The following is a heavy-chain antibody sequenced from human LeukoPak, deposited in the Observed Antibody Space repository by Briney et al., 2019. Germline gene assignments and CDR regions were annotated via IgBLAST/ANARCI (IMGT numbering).Heavy chain of an antibody. CDR2: IHSDGST. D-gene: IGHD6-13*01. V-gene: IGHV3-66*01. Sequence: PGGSLRLSCAVSGFTVSSNYMSWVRQAPGKGLEWVSVIHSDGSTYYADSVKGRFAISRDNSKSTVYLQMNSLGAEDTAVYYCARGPKGYSDTFDIWGQGTMVTVSS. CDR1: GFTVSSNY. J-gene: IGHJ3*02. CDR3: ARGPKGYSDTFDI.